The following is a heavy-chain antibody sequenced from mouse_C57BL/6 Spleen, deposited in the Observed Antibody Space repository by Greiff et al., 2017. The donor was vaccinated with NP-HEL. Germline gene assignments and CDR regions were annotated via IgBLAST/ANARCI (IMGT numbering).Heavy chain of an antibody. J-gene: IGHJ2*01. CDR2: ISSGGSYT. D-gene: IGHD1-1*02. CDR1: GFTFSSYG. Sequence: EVQVVESGGDLVKPGGSLKLSCAASGFTFSSYGMSWVRQTPDKRLEWVATISSGGSYTYYPDSVKGRFTISRDNAKNTLYLQMSSLKSEDTAMYYCARHMDFYVDYWGQGTTLTVSS. CDR3: ARHMDFYVDY. V-gene: IGHV5-6*01.